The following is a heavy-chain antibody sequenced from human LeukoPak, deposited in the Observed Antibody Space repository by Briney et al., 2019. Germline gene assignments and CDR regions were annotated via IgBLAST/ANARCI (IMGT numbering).Heavy chain of an antibody. CDR1: GFTFSSYA. D-gene: IGHD6-19*01. CDR3: ATVRAGTTLFDY. Sequence: GGSLRLSCAASGFTFSSYAMSWVRQAPGKGLEWVSAISGSGGSTYYADSVKGRFTISRDNAKNSLYLQMNSLRDEDTAVYYCATVRAGTTLFDYWGQGTLVTVSS. CDR2: ISGSGGST. V-gene: IGHV3-23*01. J-gene: IGHJ4*02.